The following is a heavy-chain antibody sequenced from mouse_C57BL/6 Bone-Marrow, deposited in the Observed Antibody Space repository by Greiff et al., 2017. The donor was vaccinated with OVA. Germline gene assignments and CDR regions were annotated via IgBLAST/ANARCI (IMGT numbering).Heavy chain of an antibody. V-gene: IGHV2-2*01. Sequence: QVQLKESGPGLVQPSQSLSITCTVSGFSLTSYGVHWVRQSPGKGLEWLGVIWSGGSTDYNADLISRLSISKDNSKSKVFFKMNSLQADDTAIYYCARYAVVTTNYIDFWGQGTSVTVSS. D-gene: IGHD2-1*01. J-gene: IGHJ4*01. CDR1: GFSLTSYG. CDR3: ARYAVVTTNYIDF. CDR2: IWSGGST.